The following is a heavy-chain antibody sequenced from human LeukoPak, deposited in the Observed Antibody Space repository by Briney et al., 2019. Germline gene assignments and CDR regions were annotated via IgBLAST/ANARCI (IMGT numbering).Heavy chain of an antibody. CDR3: ARDEFNSIWASYPDS. J-gene: IGHJ4*02. V-gene: IGHV3-7*01. CDR1: GFTFSSYW. D-gene: IGHD3-16*01. CDR2: IKQDGSEK. Sequence: GGSLRLSCAASGFTFSSYWMSWVRQAPGKGLEWVANIKQDGSEKYYVDSVKGRFTISRDNAKNSLFLQMNSLRAEDTAVYYCARDEFNSIWASYPDSWGQGTLVTVSS.